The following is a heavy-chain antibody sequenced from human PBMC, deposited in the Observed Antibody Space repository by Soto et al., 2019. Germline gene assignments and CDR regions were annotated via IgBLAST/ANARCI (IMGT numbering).Heavy chain of an antibody. CDR3: ARLSVTTGYYYYGMDV. D-gene: IGHD4-17*01. Sequence: PSETLSLTCTVSGGSISSYYWSWIRQPPGKGLEWIGYIYYSGSTNYNPSLKSRVTISVDTSKNQFSLKLSSVTAADTAVYYCARLSVTTGYYYYGMDVWGQGTTVTVSS. CDR1: GGSISSYY. J-gene: IGHJ6*02. V-gene: IGHV4-59*01. CDR2: IYYSGST.